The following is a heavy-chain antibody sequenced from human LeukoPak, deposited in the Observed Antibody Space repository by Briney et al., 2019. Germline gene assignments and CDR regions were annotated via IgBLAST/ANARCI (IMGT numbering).Heavy chain of an antibody. J-gene: IGHJ2*01. CDR1: GGSISSGDYY. CDR2: IYYSGST. CDR3: ARHTTAGTFGGVPFDL. Sequence: SETLSLTCTVSGGSISSGDYYWSWIRQPPGKGLEWIGYIYYSGSTNYNPSLKSRVTISVDTSKNQFSLKLSSVTAADTAVYYCARHTTAGTFGGVPFDLWGRGTLVTVSS. V-gene: IGHV4-61*08. D-gene: IGHD3-16*01.